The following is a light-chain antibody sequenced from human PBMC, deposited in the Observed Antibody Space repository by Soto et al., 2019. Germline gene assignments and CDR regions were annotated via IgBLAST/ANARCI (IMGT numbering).Light chain of an antibody. J-gene: IGKJ4*01. CDR1: QSISSY. CDR3: QQRTNWPLT. V-gene: IGKV3-11*01. Sequence: EIVLTQSPATVSLSPGERATLSCRASQSISSYIAWYQQKPGQAPRLLIYDASHRATGIPARFSGSGSGTDFTLTISSPEPEDFAVYYCQQRTNWPLTFGGGTKVEIK. CDR2: DAS.